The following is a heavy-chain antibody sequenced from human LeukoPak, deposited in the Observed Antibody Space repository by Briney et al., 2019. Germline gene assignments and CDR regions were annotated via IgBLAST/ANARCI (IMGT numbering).Heavy chain of an antibody. Sequence: GGSLRLSCAASGFTFNTYGMTWVRQAPGKGLEWVSAISDDGKNTYYADSVKGRFTISRDNSKNTMYPQMNSLRVEDTAVYYCAKRVPYSSSSVYLDYWGQGTLVTVSS. CDR3: AKRVPYSSSSVYLDY. CDR1: GFTFNTYG. D-gene: IGHD6-6*01. J-gene: IGHJ4*02. CDR2: ISDDGKNT. V-gene: IGHV3-23*01.